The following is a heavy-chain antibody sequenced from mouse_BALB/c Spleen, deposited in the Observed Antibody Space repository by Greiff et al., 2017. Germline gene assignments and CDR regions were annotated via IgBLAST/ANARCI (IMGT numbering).Heavy chain of an antibody. CDR2: ISSGGSYT. D-gene: IGHD1-1*01. V-gene: IGHV5-9-4*01. Sequence: EVQLVESGGGLVKPGGSLKLSCAASGFTFSSYAMSWVRQSPEKRLEWVAEISSGGSYTYYPDTVTGRFTISRDNAKNTLYLEMSSLRSEDTAMYYCARGPSYYGSSFDYWGQGTTLTVSS. CDR3: ARGPSYYGSSFDY. CDR1: GFTFSSYA. J-gene: IGHJ2*01.